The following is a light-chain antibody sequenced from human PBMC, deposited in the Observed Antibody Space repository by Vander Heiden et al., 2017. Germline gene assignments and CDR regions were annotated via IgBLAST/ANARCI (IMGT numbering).Light chain of an antibody. Sequence: QSVLTQPPSASGTPGQRVIIFCSGTSSNIGRHDVYWYQQVPGTAPKVLIYKDNRRPSGVPDRFSGSKSGTTASLVISGLRSEDEADYYCVTWDASLSGHVFGSGTKV. CDR3: VTWDASLSGHV. J-gene: IGLJ1*01. V-gene: IGLV1-47*01. CDR1: SSNIGRHD. CDR2: KDN.